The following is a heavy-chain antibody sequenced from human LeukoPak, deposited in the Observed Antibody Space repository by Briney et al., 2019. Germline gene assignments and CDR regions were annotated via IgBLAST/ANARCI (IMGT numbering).Heavy chain of an antibody. Sequence: GGSLRLSCAASGFTFSSHAMSWVRQAPGKGLEWVSAISGSGGSTYYADSVKGRFTISRDNSKNTLYLRMNSLRAEDTAVYYCAKDQGYGDYYPDFDYWGQGTLVTVSS. CDR2: ISGSGGST. D-gene: IGHD4-17*01. CDR1: GFTFSSHA. CDR3: AKDQGYGDYYPDFDY. J-gene: IGHJ4*02. V-gene: IGHV3-23*01.